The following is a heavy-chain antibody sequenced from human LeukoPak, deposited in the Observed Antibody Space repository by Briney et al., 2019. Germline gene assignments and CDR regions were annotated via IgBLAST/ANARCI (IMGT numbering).Heavy chain of an antibody. Sequence: GGSLRLSCAASGFTFSRYGMSWVRQAPGKGLEWVSAISGSGGSTYYADSVKGRFTISRDNSKNTLYLQMNSLRAEDTAVYYCTRRVAANNPFDYWGQGTLVTVSS. D-gene: IGHD6-19*01. CDR3: TRRVAANNPFDY. V-gene: IGHV3-23*01. CDR2: ISGSGGST. J-gene: IGHJ4*02. CDR1: GFTFSRYG.